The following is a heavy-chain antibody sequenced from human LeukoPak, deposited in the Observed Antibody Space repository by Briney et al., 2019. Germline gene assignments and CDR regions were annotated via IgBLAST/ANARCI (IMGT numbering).Heavy chain of an antibody. D-gene: IGHD6-13*01. V-gene: IGHV4-34*01. CDR2: INHSGST. CDR1: GGSFSGYY. Sequence: PSETLSLTRAVYGGSFSGYYWSWIRQPPGKGLEWIGEINHSGSTNYNPSLKSRVTISVDTSKNQFSLKLSSVTAADTAVYYCARGDIVIGSSWYRRPRYFDYWGQGTLVTVSS. CDR3: ARGDIVIGSSWYRRPRYFDY. J-gene: IGHJ4*02.